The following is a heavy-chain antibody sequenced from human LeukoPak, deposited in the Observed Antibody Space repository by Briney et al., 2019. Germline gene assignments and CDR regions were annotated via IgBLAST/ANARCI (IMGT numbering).Heavy chain of an antibody. V-gene: IGHV4-31*03. CDR1: GGSISSGGYY. J-gene: IGHJ4*02. CDR2: IYYSGST. Sequence: SETLSLTCTVSGGSISSGGYYWSWIRQHPGKGLEWFGYIYYSGSTYYNPSLKSRVTISVDTSKNQFSLKLSSVTAADTAVYYCARGGCSGGSCYSDYWGQGTLVTVSS. D-gene: IGHD2-15*01. CDR3: ARGGCSGGSCYSDY.